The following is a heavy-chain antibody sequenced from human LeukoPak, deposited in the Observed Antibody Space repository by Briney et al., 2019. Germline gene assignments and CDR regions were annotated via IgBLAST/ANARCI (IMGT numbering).Heavy chain of an antibody. CDR2: IDYSGST. D-gene: IGHD3-10*01. CDR1: GGSISSYY. CDR3: AREAHGSGTYGLDY. V-gene: IGHV4-59*01. J-gene: IGHJ4*02. Sequence: SETLSLTCTVSGGSISSYYWSWLRQPPGKGLEWIGYIDYSGSTNYNPSLKSRVTISVDTTKNQFSLKLSSVTAADTAVYYCAREAHGSGTYGLDYWGQGTLVTVSS.